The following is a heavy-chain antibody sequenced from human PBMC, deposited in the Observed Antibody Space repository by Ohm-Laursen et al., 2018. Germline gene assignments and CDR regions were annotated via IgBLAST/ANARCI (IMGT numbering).Heavy chain of an antibody. CDR2: MNPNSGNT. CDR3: ARGGYYDFWSGYWHYYYGMDV. CDR1: GYTFTSYD. J-gene: IGHJ6*02. Sequence: ASVKVSCKASGYTFTSYDINWVRQATGQGLEWMGWMNPNSGNTGYAQKFQGRVTMTRNTSISTAYMELSSLRSEDTAVYYCARGGYYDFWSGYWHYYYGMDVWGQGTTGTVSS. D-gene: IGHD3-3*01. V-gene: IGHV1-8*01.